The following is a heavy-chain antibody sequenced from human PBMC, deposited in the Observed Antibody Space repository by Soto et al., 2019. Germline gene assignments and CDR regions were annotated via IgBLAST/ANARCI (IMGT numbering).Heavy chain of an antibody. Sequence: QVQLLQSGAEVKKPGSSVRVSCEASGGTFRTYAISWVRQAPGQGLDWMGEIIPIFGTVNYAQQFQGRVTITADESTTTDYMELRRLRSEDTAVYYCAKGAVAGTPTSYYYYSMDVWGQGTTVTVSS. D-gene: IGHD6-19*01. CDR2: IIPIFGTV. CDR1: GGTFRTYA. J-gene: IGHJ6*02. V-gene: IGHV1-69*12. CDR3: AKGAVAGTPTSYYYYSMDV.